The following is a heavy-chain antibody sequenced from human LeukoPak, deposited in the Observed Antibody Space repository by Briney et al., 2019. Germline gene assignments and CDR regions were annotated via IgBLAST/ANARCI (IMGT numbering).Heavy chain of an antibody. D-gene: IGHD6-13*01. J-gene: IGHJ4*02. CDR1: GGSISSYY. Sequence: SETLSLTCTVSGGSISSYYWSWIRQPPGKGLEWIGYIYTSGSTNYNPSLKSRVTIPVDMSKNQFSLKLSSVTAADTAVYYCARLLSSSWYYFDYWGQGTLVTVSS. CDR3: ARLLSSSWYYFDY. V-gene: IGHV4-4*09. CDR2: IYTSGST.